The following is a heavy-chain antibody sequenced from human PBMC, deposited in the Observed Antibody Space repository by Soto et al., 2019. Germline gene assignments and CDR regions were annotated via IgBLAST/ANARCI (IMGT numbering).Heavy chain of an antibody. Sequence: ASVKVSCKASGYTFTSYGISWVRQAPGQGLEWMGWISAYNGNTNYAQKLQGRVTMTTDTSTSTAYMELSSLRSEDTAVYYCAREPYGRAAAGTNWYYFDYWGQGTLVTVSS. D-gene: IGHD6-13*01. CDR3: AREPYGRAAAGTNWYYFDY. CDR2: ISAYNGNT. CDR1: GYTFTSYG. J-gene: IGHJ4*02. V-gene: IGHV1-18*01.